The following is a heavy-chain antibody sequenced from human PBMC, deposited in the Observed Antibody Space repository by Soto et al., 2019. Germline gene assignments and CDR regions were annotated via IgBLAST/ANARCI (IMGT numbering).Heavy chain of an antibody. CDR3: ARLTTSSGWSLFDS. Sequence: PSETLSLPCTVSVGTVSSSFFYCIWVRQPPGQRLEWIGYIYYTGTNNYNPSLASRVAMSVDTSKKQFTLNLRSLTAADTARYYCARLTTSSGWSLFDSWGQGMLVTVSS. CDR1: VGTVSSSFFY. D-gene: IGHD6-13*01. J-gene: IGHJ4*02. CDR2: IYYTGTN. V-gene: IGHV4-61*01.